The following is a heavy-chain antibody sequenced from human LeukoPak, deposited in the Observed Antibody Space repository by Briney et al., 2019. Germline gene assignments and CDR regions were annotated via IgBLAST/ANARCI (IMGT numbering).Heavy chain of an antibody. D-gene: IGHD5-18*01. V-gene: IGHV4-30-2*01. Sequence: PSETLSLTCAVSGGSISSGGSSWSWIRQPPGKGLEWIGYIYHSGSTYYNPSLKSRVTISVDRSKNQFSLKLSSVTAADTAVYYCARGKIQLWVYFDYWGQGTLVTVSS. CDR1: GGSISSGGSS. CDR2: IYHSGST. J-gene: IGHJ4*02. CDR3: ARGKIQLWVYFDY.